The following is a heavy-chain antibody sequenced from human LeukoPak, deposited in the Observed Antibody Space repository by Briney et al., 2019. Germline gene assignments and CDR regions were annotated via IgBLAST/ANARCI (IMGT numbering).Heavy chain of an antibody. V-gene: IGHV4-34*01. CDR1: GGSFSGYY. D-gene: IGHD5-18*01. J-gene: IGHJ4*02. CDR2: INHSGST. Sequence: SETLSLTCAVYGGSFSGYYWSWIRQPPGKGLEWIGEINHSGSTNYNPSLKSRVTISVDTSKNQFSLKLSSVTAADTAAYYCARVSPWIQLWLPDYFDYWGQGTLVTVSS. CDR3: ARVSPWIQLWLPDYFDY.